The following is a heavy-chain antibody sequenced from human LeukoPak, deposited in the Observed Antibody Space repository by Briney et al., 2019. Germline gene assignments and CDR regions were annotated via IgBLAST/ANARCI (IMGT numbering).Heavy chain of an antibody. Sequence: GGSLRLSCAASGFTFSSYWMHWVRQAPGKGLVWVSRINSDGSSTSYADSVKGRFTISRDNAKNTLYLQMNSLRAEDTAVYYCASSKDIVVVVAGDYGMDVWGQGTTVTVSS. CDR1: GFTFSSYW. CDR2: INSDGSST. V-gene: IGHV3-74*01. CDR3: ASSKDIVVVVAGDYGMDV. J-gene: IGHJ6*02. D-gene: IGHD2-15*01.